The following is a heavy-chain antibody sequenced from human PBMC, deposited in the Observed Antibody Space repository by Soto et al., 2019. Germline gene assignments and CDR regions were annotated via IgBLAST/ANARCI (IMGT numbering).Heavy chain of an antibody. CDR2: IYTSGSN. J-gene: IGHJ6*02. CDR3: ARELLLWFGELLNRDYYYYGMDV. D-gene: IGHD3-10*01. Sequence: SETLSLTCTVSGGSISSYYWSWIRQPAGKGLVWIGRIYTSGSNNYNTSLKSRVTMSVDTSKNQFSLKLSSVTAADTAVYYCARELLLWFGELLNRDYYYYGMDVWGQGTTVTVSS. CDR1: GGSISSYY. V-gene: IGHV4-4*07.